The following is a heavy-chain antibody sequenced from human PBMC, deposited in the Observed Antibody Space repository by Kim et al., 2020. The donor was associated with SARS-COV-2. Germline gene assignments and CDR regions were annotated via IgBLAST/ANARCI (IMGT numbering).Heavy chain of an antibody. J-gene: IGHJ4*02. CDR2: MNPNSGNT. Sequence: ASVKVSCKASGYTFTSYDINWVRQATGQGLEWMGWMNPNSGNTGYAQKFQGRVTMTRNTSISTAYMELSSLRSEDTAVYYCAGGQYSSGWSGGYWGQGTLVTVSS. V-gene: IGHV1-8*01. D-gene: IGHD6-19*01. CDR1: GYTFTSYD. CDR3: AGGQYSSGWSGGY.